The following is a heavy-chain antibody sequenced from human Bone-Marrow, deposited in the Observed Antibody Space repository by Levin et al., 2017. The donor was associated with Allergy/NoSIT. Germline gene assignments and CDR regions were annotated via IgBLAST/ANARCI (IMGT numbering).Heavy chain of an antibody. CDR3: AASTTGTTLFDY. D-gene: IGHD1-1*01. CDR1: GFTFSSYA. J-gene: IGHJ4*02. V-gene: IGHV3-23*01. Sequence: SCAASGFTFSSYAMSWVRQAPGKGLEWVSAISGSGGSTYYADSVKGRFTISRDNSKNTLYLQMNSLRAEDTAVYYCAASTTGTTLFDYWGQGTLVTVSS. CDR2: ISGSGGST.